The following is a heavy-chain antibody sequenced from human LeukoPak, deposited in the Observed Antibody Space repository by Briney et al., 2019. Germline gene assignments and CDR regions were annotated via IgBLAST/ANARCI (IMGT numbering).Heavy chain of an antibody. CDR2: INPNSGGT. J-gene: IGHJ4*02. CDR3: ARAEDYGDYFDY. D-gene: IGHD4-17*01. V-gene: IGHV1-2*04. CDR1: GYTFTSYG. Sequence: ASVKVSCKASGYTFTSYGISWVRQAPGQGLEWMGWINPNSGGTNYAQKFQGWVTMTRDTSISTAYMELSRLRSDDTAVYYCARAEDYGDYFDYWGQGTLVTVSS.